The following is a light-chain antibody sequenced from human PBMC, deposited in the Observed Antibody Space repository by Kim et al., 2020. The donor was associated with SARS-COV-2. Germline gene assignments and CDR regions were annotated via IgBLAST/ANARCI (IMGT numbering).Light chain of an antibody. V-gene: IGKV3-15*01. CDR1: QSVSSN. Sequence: EIVMTQSPATLSVSPGERATLSCRVSQSVSSNLAWYQQRPGQAPRLLIYDASTRATGIPARFSGSGSGTEFTLIISSLQSADFAIYYCQEYDSWPYTFGQGTKLEI. CDR2: DAS. CDR3: QEYDSWPYT. J-gene: IGKJ2*01.